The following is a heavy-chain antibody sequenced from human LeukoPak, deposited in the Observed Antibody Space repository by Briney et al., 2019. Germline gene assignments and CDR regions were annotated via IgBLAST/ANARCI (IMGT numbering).Heavy chain of an antibody. CDR1: GGSISSGNW. CDR3: ASRIVVVTAGWFDP. CDR2: ILHTGNT. J-gene: IGHJ5*02. V-gene: IGHV4-4*02. Sequence: SETLSLTCTVSGGSISSGNWWSWVRQTPGKGLEWFGEILHTGNTNYNPSLKSRVTILIDKSKNQFSLKLSSVTAADTAVYYCASRIVVVTAGWFDPWGQGTLVTVSS. D-gene: IGHD2-21*02.